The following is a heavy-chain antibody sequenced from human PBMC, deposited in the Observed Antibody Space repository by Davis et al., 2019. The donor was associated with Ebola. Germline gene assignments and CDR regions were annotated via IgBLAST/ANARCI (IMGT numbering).Heavy chain of an antibody. V-gene: IGHV5-51*01. CDR3: ARPSSGYEASFDY. D-gene: IGHD3-22*01. Sequence: PGGSLRLSCRGSGYSFTSYWIGWVRQMPGKGLEWMGIIYPGYSDTRYSPSFQGQVTISADKSISTAYLQWNSLKASDTAIYYCARPSSGYEASFDYWGQGTPVTVSS. CDR1: GYSFTSYW. CDR2: IYPGYSDT. J-gene: IGHJ4*02.